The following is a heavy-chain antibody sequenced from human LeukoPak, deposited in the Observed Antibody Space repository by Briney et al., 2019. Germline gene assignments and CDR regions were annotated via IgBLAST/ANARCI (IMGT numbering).Heavy chain of an antibody. Sequence: ASVKVSCKASGYTFTSYDINWVRQATGQGLEWMGWMNPNSGNTGYAQKFQGRVTMTRNTSISTAYMELSSLRSEDTAVYYCARGRTKVRGVIITAFDYWGQGTLVTVSS. CDR1: GYTFTSYD. J-gene: IGHJ4*02. V-gene: IGHV1-8*01. CDR2: MNPNSGNT. CDR3: ARGRTKVRGVIITAFDY. D-gene: IGHD3-10*01.